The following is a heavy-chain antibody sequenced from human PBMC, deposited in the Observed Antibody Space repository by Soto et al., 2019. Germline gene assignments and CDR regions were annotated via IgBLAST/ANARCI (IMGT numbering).Heavy chain of an antibody. CDR2: INPNSGGT. CDR3: ARAPRGAYYDTSAPFDY. J-gene: IGHJ4*02. D-gene: IGHD3-22*01. CDR1: GYTFTDYF. Sequence: QVQLVQSGAEVKKPGASVKVSCKASGYTFTDYFLHWVRQAPGQGLEWMGWINPNSGGTNYAEKFQGRVTMTRDTSISTAYMELRRLRSDDTGVYYCARAPRGAYYDTSAPFDYWGQGTLVTVSS. V-gene: IGHV1-2*02.